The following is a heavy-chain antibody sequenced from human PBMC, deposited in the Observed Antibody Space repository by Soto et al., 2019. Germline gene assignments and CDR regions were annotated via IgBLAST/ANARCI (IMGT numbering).Heavy chain of an antibody. D-gene: IGHD3-16*01. Sequence: GGSLRLSCVVSGFPFSTSNMNWVRQAPGKGLEWVSFISRSSTYIYYADSVKGRFTISRDDAENSLFLQMNSLRAEDTAVYYSARGVLPISSTSWFDPWGQGTLVTVSS. CDR1: GFPFSTSN. V-gene: IGHV3-21*01. CDR3: ARGVLPISSTSWFDP. CDR2: ISRSSTYI. J-gene: IGHJ5*02.